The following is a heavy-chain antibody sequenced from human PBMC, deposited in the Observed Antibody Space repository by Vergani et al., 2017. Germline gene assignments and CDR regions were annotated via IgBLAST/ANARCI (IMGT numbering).Heavy chain of an antibody. V-gene: IGHV1-46*01. J-gene: IGHJ6*03. CDR1: GYTFTSYY. CDR2: INPSGGST. Sequence: QVQLVQSGAEVKKPGASVKVSCKASGYTFTSYYMHWVRQAPGQGLEWMGIINPSGGSTSYAQKFQGRVTMTRDTSTSTVYMELSSLRSEDTAVYYCAKQDIVVVPAAPNYYYYYMDVWGKGTTVTVSS. D-gene: IGHD2-2*01. CDR3: AKQDIVVVPAAPNYYYYYMDV.